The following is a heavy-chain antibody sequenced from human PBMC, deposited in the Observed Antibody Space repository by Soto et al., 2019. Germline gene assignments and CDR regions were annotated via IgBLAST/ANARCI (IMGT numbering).Heavy chain of an antibody. CDR1: GYTFTSYG. CDR2: ISAYNGNT. J-gene: IGHJ4*02. V-gene: IGHV1-18*01. CDR3: VLAPGGDYVLGSDY. Sequence: ASVKVSCKASGYTFTSYGISWVRQAPGQGLEWMGWISAYNGNTNYAQKLQGRVTMTTDTSTSTAYMELRSLRSDDTAVYYCVLAPGGDYVLGSDYWGQGTLVTVSS. D-gene: IGHD4-17*01.